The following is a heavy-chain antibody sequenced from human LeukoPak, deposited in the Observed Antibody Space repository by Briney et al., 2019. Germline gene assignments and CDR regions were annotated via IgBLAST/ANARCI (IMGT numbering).Heavy chain of an antibody. CDR1: GFTFSSYE. CDR2: INSDGSST. V-gene: IGHV3-74*01. J-gene: IGHJ3*02. Sequence: GGSLRLSCAASGFTFSSYEMNWVRQAPGKGLVWVSRINSDGSSTSYADSVKGRFTISRDNAKNTLYLQMNSLRAEDTAVYYCARDPRYCSSTSCANDAFDIWGQGTMVTVSS. CDR3: ARDPRYCSSTSCANDAFDI. D-gene: IGHD2-2*01.